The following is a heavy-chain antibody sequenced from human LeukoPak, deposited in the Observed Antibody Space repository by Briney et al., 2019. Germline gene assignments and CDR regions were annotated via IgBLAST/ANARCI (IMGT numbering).Heavy chain of an antibody. CDR2: ISGSGGST. Sequence: PGGSLRLSCAASGFTFSSYAMSWVRQAPGKGLEWVSAISGSGGSTYYADSVKGRFTISRDNSKNTLYLQMNSLRAEDTAVYYCAKERIVVVPAAMRRDAFDIWGQGTMVTVSS. J-gene: IGHJ3*02. V-gene: IGHV3-23*01. CDR3: AKERIVVVPAAMRRDAFDI. D-gene: IGHD2-2*01. CDR1: GFTFSSYA.